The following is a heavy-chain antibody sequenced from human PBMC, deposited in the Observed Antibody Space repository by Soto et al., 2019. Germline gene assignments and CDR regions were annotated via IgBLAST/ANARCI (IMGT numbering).Heavy chain of an antibody. CDR1: EFTSSTYW. J-gene: IGHJ6*03. CDR3: VRGCGRSSCPYYLDV. V-gene: IGHV3-7*01. D-gene: IGHD2-2*01. CDR2: IKQDGSDK. Sequence: RLSCGASEFTSSTYWMSRVRKAPGTGLEWVATIKQDGSDKYYVDSAKGRFTVSRDNAKNSLDLQMNSLRGDDTAVYYCVRGCGRSSCPYYLDVWGKGTTVTVSS.